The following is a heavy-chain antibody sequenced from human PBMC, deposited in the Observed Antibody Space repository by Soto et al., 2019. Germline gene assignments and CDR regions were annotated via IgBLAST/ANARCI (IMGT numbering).Heavy chain of an antibody. Sequence: QLQLQESGSGLVKPSQTLSLTCAVSGGSISSGGYSWSWIRQPPGKGLDWIGYIYHSGSTYYNPSRKSPVTISVDRSKNQFSLKRSSVTAADTAVYYCVRVPDYWGQGTLVTVSS. V-gene: IGHV4-30-2*01. CDR3: VRVPDY. J-gene: IGHJ4*02. CDR2: IYHSGST. CDR1: GGSISSGGYS.